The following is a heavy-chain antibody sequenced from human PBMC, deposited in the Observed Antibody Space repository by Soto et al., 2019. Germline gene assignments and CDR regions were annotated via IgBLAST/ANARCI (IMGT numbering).Heavy chain of an antibody. CDR3: ARAEYYYDSSGYYYAPNFDY. Sequence: SETLSLTCTVSGDSISSYYWSWIRQPPGKGLEWIGYIYYSGSTNYNPSLKSRVTISVDTSKNQFSLKLSSVTAADTAVYYCARAEYYYDSSGYYYAPNFDYWGQGTLVTVSS. D-gene: IGHD3-22*01. CDR2: IYYSGST. J-gene: IGHJ4*02. V-gene: IGHV4-59*01. CDR1: GDSISSYY.